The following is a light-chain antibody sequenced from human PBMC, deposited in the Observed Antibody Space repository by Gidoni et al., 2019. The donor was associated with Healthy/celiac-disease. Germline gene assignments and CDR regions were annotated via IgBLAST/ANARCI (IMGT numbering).Light chain of an antibody. CDR3: GTWDSSLSAWV. V-gene: IGLV1-51*01. Sequence: QSVLTQPPSVSAAPGQKVTISCSGSGSNIGNNYVSWYQQLPGAPPTLLIYDNNKRPSGIPDRFSGSKSGTSATLGITGLQTGDEADYYCGTWDSSLSAWVFGGGTKLTVL. J-gene: IGLJ3*02. CDR1: GSNIGNNY. CDR2: DNN.